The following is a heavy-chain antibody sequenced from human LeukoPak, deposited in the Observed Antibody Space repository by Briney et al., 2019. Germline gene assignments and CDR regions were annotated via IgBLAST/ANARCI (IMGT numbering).Heavy chain of an antibody. D-gene: IGHD2-2*01. Sequence: GGSLRLSCAASGFTFSSYGMHWVRQAPGKGLEWVAVISYDGSNKYYADSVKGRFTISRDNSKNTLYLQMNSLRAEDTAVYYCAKDRESSCFGYWGQGTLVTVSS. CDR2: ISYDGSNK. CDR1: GFTFSSYG. CDR3: AKDRESSCFGY. J-gene: IGHJ4*02. V-gene: IGHV3-30*18.